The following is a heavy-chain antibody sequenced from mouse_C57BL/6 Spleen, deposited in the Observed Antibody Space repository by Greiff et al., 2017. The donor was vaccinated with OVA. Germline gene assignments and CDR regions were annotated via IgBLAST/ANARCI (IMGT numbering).Heavy chain of an antibody. CDR3: ASNYYGREGFAY. CDR2: IWTGGGT. V-gene: IGHV2-9-1*01. J-gene: IGHJ3*01. Sequence: VKLVESGPGLVAPSQSLSITCTVSGFSLTSYAISWVRQPPGKGLEWLGVIWTGGGTNYNSALKSRLSISKDNSKSQVFLKMNSLQTDDTARYYCASNYYGREGFAYWGQGTLVTVSA. D-gene: IGHD1-1*01. CDR1: GFSLTSYA.